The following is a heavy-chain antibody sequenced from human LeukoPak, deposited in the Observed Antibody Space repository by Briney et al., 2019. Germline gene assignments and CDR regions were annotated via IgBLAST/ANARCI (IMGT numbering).Heavy chain of an antibody. D-gene: IGHD3-22*01. J-gene: IGHJ4*02. CDR3: ARHYSDSSGYYTFDY. CDR1: GGSINGYY. V-gene: IGHV4-59*08. Sequence: PSETLSLTCTVSGGSINGYYWSWIRQPPGKGPEWMGFIYYSGNTNYNPSLKSRVTISVDTSKDQFSLKLSSVTAADTAVSYCARHYSDSSGYYTFDYWSQGTLVTVSS. CDR2: IYYSGNT.